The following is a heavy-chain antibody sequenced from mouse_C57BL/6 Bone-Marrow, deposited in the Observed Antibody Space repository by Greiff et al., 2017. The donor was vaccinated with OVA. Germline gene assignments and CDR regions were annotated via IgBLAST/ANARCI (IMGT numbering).Heavy chain of an antibody. Sequence: VQGVESGPELVKPGASVKISCKASGYAFSSSWMNWVKQRPGKGLEWIGLIYPGDGDTNYNGKFKGKATLTADKSSSTAYMQLSSLTSEDSAVYFCARHEDGYYAFYFDYWGQGTTLTVSS. V-gene: IGHV1-82*01. J-gene: IGHJ2*01. CDR3: ARHEDGYYAFYFDY. CDR2: IYPGDGDT. CDR1: GYAFSSSW. D-gene: IGHD2-3*01.